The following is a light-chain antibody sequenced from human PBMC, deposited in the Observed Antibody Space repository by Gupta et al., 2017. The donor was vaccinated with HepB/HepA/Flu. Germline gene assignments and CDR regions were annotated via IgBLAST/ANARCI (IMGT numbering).Light chain of an antibody. CDR2: EVN. V-gene: IGLV2-23*02. Sequence: ALPQPASLSGSPWPAITLSFPGTSRDVGGYNLVSWYQQHPGKAPKVLLYEVNKRPSGLTDRFSGSKSGNTASLTSSGLQAEDEGDYYCSSYAGSRTFMIFGGGTKLTVL. CDR1: SRDVGGYNL. J-gene: IGLJ2*01. CDR3: SSYAGSRTFMI.